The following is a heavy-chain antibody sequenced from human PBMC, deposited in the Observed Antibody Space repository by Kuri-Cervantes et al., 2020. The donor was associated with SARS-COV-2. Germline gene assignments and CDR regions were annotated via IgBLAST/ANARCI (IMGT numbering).Heavy chain of an antibody. Sequence: GGSLRLSCAASGFTFSGYSMNWIRQAPGKGLEWVASIDSSSYYIYHADSVKGRLTISRDNAKTSLYLQMNSLKLEDTAVYYCAREEGGELGEAFDYWGQGALVTVSS. CDR1: GFTFSGYS. D-gene: IGHD7-27*01. CDR3: AREEGGELGEAFDY. J-gene: IGHJ4*02. CDR2: IDSSSYYI. V-gene: IGHV3-21*01.